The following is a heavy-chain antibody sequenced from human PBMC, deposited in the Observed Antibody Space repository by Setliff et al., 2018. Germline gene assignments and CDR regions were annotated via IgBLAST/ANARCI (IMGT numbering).Heavy chain of an antibody. D-gene: IGHD5-18*01. CDR3: ATSVSWIQLVLYPQGHPEPFDY. Sequence: ASVKVSCKVSGFTLTELSMHWVRQAPGKGLEWMGGFDPEDGETIYAQKFQGRVTMTEDTSTDTAYMELSSLRSEDTAVYYCATSVSWIQLVLYPQGHPEPFDYWGQGTLVTVSS. CDR2: FDPEDGET. J-gene: IGHJ4*02. CDR1: GFTLTELS. V-gene: IGHV1-24*01.